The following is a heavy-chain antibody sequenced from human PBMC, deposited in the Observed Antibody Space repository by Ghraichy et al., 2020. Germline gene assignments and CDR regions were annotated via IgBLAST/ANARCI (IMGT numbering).Heavy chain of an antibody. D-gene: IGHD4-23*01. J-gene: IGHJ4*02. Sequence: GGSLRLSCAASGFTFRSYALHWVRQAPGKGLAWVAVISYDGSDKYYADSVKGRFTISRDNSKDTLYLQMDSLTTDDTAVYYCAGAPADLRWYYFDYWGQGTLVTVTS. CDR1: GFTFRSYA. V-gene: IGHV3-30*04. CDR3: AGAPADLRWYYFDY. CDR2: ISYDGSDK.